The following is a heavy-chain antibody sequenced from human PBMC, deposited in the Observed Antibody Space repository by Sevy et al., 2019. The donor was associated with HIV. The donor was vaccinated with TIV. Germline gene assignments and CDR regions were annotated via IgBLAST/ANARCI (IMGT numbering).Heavy chain of an antibody. D-gene: IGHD3-10*01. J-gene: IGHJ5*02. CDR3: ARDRGEILRSAFKS. CDR2: ISHDGRNNK. Sequence: GGSLRLSCVASGFTFSEYGMHRVRQAPSKGLEWVAVISHDGRNNKYNADSVKGRFTISRDNSKNTLYLQMNSLRAEDTAIYYCARDRGEILRSAFKSWGQGTRVTVSS. V-gene: IGHV3-33*08. CDR1: GFTFSEYG.